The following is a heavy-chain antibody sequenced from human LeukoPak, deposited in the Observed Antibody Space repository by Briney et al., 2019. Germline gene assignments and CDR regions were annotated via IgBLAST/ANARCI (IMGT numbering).Heavy chain of an antibody. D-gene: IGHD5-12*01. CDR2: IRYDGSNK. J-gene: IGHJ4*02. Sequence: GGSLRLSCATSGFTFSGSAMHWVRQAPGKGLEWVAFIRYDGSNKYYADSVKGRFTISRDNSKNTLYLQMNGLRAEDTAVYYCAIATIEVTYWGQGTLVTVSS. CDR1: GFTFSGSA. V-gene: IGHV3-30*02. CDR3: AIATIEVTY.